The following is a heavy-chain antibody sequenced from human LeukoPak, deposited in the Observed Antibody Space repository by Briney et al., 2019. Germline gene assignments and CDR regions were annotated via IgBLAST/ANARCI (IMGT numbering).Heavy chain of an antibody. J-gene: IGHJ6*03. D-gene: IGHD3-22*01. Sequence: PQSMSLTCPVAGGSISSYYWSWIRQPPGKGLEWVGYIYYSGSTNYNPSLKSRVTISVDTSKTQFSLKLSSVTAADTAVYYCARIVVSYYYYYMDVWGKGTTVTISS. CDR2: IYYSGST. CDR1: GGSISSYY. CDR3: ARIVVSYYYYYMDV. V-gene: IGHV4-59*08.